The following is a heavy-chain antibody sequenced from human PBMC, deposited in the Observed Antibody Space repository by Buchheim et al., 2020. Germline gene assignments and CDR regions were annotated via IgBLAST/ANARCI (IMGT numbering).Heavy chain of an antibody. Sequence: QVQLQQWGAGLLKPSETLSLTCAVYGGSFSGYYWSWIRKPPGKGLEWIGEINHSGSTNYNPSLTSRVTISVDTSKNQFSLKLSSVTAADTAVYYCATVAATPGWFDPWGQGTL. CDR2: INHSGST. CDR3: ATVAATPGWFDP. V-gene: IGHV4-34*01. J-gene: IGHJ5*02. D-gene: IGHD2-15*01. CDR1: GGSFSGYY.